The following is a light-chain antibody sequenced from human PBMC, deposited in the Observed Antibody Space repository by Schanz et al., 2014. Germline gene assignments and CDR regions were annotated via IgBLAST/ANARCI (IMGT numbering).Light chain of an antibody. J-gene: IGLJ3*02. CDR2: DVS. CDR1: SSDVGGYNY. V-gene: IGLV2-14*01. CDR3: SSYTSSSPLV. Sequence: QSALTQPPSASGSPGQSVTISCTGTSSDVGGYNYVSWYQQHPGKAPKLMIYDVSNRPSGVANRFSGSKSGNTASLTISGLQAEDEADYYCSSYTSSSPLVFGGGTKVTVL.